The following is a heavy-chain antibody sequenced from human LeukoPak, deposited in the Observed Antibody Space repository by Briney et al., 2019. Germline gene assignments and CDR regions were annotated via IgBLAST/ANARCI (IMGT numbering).Heavy chain of an antibody. Sequence: GASVKVSCKVSGYTLTELSMHWVRQAPGKGLEWMGGFDPEDGETIYAQKLQGRVTMTEDTSTDTAYMELSSLRSEDTAVYYCATDSSGGYYYYGMDVWGKGTTVTVSS. CDR1: GYTLTELS. V-gene: IGHV1-24*01. CDR2: FDPEDGET. CDR3: ATDSSGGYYYYGMDV. D-gene: IGHD2-15*01. J-gene: IGHJ6*04.